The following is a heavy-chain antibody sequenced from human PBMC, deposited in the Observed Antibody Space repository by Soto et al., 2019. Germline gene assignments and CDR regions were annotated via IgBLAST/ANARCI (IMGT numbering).Heavy chain of an antibody. Sequence: ASVKVSCKASSYTFSSRVLSWGRQAPGQGVEVMELMSVYGGNTNYAKKFQGRVFMTGDKSTATACMKLKSLRSDVSAVYYCARIRDITGRTDSFEIWGQGTMVT. V-gene: IGHV1-18*01. J-gene: IGHJ3*02. CDR1: SYTFSSRV. CDR2: MSVYGGNT. CDR3: ARIRDITGRTDSFEI. D-gene: IGHD2-15*01.